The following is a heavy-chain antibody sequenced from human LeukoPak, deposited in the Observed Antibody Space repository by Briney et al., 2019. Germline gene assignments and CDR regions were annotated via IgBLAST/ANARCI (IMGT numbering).Heavy chain of an antibody. D-gene: IGHD3-10*01. CDR3: ARDHYYGSGSSYKDY. J-gene: IGHJ4*02. V-gene: IGHV3-48*01. CDR1: GFTFSNYN. CDR2: ISSSSSTI. Sequence: PGGSLGLSCAASGFTFSNYNMNWVRQAPGKGLEWVSYISSSSSTIYYADSVKGRFTISRDNAKNSLYLRMNSLRAEDTAVYYCARDHYYGSGSSYKDYWGQGSLVTVSS.